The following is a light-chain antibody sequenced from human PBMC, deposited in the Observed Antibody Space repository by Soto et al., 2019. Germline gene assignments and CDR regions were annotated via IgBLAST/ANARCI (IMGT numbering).Light chain of an antibody. CDR2: IND. CDR1: SSNIGGNT. V-gene: IGLV1-44*01. Sequence: QSVLTQPPSLSGTPGQRVTISCSGSSSNIGGNTVHWYQHLPGTTPNHLIYINDQRPSGVPARFSGSASGTSASLAISGRQSDDEDHYYCSTWDDSLNAAVFGGGTQLTVL. CDR3: STWDDSLNAAV. J-gene: IGLJ7*01.